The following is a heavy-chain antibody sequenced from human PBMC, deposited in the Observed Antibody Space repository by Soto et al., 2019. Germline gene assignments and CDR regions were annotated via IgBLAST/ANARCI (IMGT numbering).Heavy chain of an antibody. CDR2: IDPSDSYT. Sequence: PGESLKISCKGSGYSFTSYWTSWVRQMPGKGLEWMGRIDPSDSYTNYSPSFQGHVTISAGKSISTAYLQWSSLKASDTAMYYCAQSVSAMVPGGMDVWGQGTTVTVSS. CDR1: GYSFTSYW. CDR3: AQSVSAMVPGGMDV. D-gene: IGHD5-18*01. V-gene: IGHV5-10-1*01. J-gene: IGHJ6*02.